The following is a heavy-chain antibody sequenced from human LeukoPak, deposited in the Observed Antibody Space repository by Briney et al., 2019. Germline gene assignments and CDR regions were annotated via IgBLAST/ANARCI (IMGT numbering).Heavy chain of an antibody. CDR3: ASPRTVAGTLDY. CDR2: INHSGST. V-gene: IGHV4-34*01. Sequence: PSETLSLTCAVYGESFSGYYGIWIRQPPGKGLEWIGEINHSGSTNYNPSLKSRVTISVDTSKDQFFLTLSPVTAADTAVYYCASPRTVAGTLDYWGQGNLVTVSS. J-gene: IGHJ4*02. CDR1: GESFSGYY. D-gene: IGHD6-19*01.